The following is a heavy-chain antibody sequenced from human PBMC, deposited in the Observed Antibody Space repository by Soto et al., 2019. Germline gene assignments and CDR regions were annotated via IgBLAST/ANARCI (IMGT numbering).Heavy chain of an antibody. CDR1: GFSLSSTGAG. J-gene: IGHJ4*02. V-gene: IGHV2-5*01. CDR3: ARSGHNSGFFYYDY. CDR2: INWNDDK. Sequence: QITLKESGPTLVKVTQTVTLTCTFSGFSLSSTGAGVGWIRQSPGKALEGLALINWNDDKRYNPSLKSRLTIPKDTSKNQVVLTMTNMDPVDTATYYCARSGHNSGFFYYDYWGQGTLVTVSS. D-gene: IGHD3-22*01.